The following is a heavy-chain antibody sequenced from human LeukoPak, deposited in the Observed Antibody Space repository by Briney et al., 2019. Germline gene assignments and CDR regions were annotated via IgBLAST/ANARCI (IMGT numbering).Heavy chain of an antibody. Sequence: PSQTRSLTCAVYTGSPSGNYWGWISHPPGNGRGWNGAINHIVSTNYPPSRKSRVTISVDTSSHQFSLKLRSVTAADTAVYYCARVGRTMVRGVITSYYYYYMDVWGKGTTVTVSS. CDR3: ARVGRTMVRGVITSYYYYYMDV. V-gene: IGHV4-34*01. CDR2: INHIVST. D-gene: IGHD3-10*01. CDR1: TGSPSGNY. J-gene: IGHJ6*03.